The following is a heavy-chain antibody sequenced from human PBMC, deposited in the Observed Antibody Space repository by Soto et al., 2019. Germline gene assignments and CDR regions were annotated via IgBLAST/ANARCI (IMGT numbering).Heavy chain of an antibody. Sequence: ASVKVSCKAGGYTFSDYYIQWVRQAPGQGLEYMGWISPKSGGAAYAQKFRGRVTMTRDTSVNLAYLHLNSLKTEDTAVYFCTRQTDAVQWLVVPTDYNFDYWGQGTLVTVSS. V-gene: IGHV1-2*02. J-gene: IGHJ4*02. CDR3: TRQTDAVQWLVVPTDYNFDY. CDR2: ISPKSGGA. D-gene: IGHD6-19*01. CDR1: GYTFSDYY.